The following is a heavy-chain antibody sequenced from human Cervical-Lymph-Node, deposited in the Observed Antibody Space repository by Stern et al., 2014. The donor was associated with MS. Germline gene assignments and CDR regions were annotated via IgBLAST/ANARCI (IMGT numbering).Heavy chain of an antibody. CDR2: INPSGGST. J-gene: IGHJ6*02. Sequence: VQLVASGAEVKTPGASVKLSCKASGYTFTSYYMHWVRQAPGQGLEWMGIINPSGGSTSYAQNFQGRVTVTRDTSTSTVYMELSSLRSEDTAVYYCAREVAGHRLGMMDVWGQGTSVTVSS. D-gene: IGHD6-19*01. CDR1: GYTFTSYY. V-gene: IGHV1-46*01. CDR3: AREVAGHRLGMMDV.